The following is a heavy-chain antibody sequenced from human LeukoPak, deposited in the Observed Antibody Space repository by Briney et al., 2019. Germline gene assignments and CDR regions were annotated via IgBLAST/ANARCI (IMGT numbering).Heavy chain of an antibody. CDR2: IYYSGST. D-gene: IGHD2-2*01. CDR1: GGSISSYY. V-gene: IGHV4-59*01. CDR3: ARALVVPAAMGPPHFDY. J-gene: IGHJ4*02. Sequence: SETLSLTCTVSGGSISSYYWSWIRQPPGKGLEWTGYIYYSGSTNYNPSLKSRVTISVDTSKNQFSLKLSSVTAADTAVYYCARALVVPAAMGPPHFDYWGQGTLVTVSS.